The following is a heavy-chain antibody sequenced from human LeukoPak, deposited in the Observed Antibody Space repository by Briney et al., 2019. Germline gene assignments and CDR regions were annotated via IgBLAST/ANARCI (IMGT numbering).Heavy chain of an antibody. Sequence: SETLSLTCTVSGGSISSYYWSWIRQPPGKGLEWIGYIYYSGSTNYNPSLKSRVTISVDTSKNQFSLKLSSVTAADTAVYYCARGVQLSDYWGQGTLVTVSS. V-gene: IGHV4-59*01. CDR2: IYYSGST. CDR1: GGSISSYY. CDR3: ARGVQLSDY. D-gene: IGHD5-18*01. J-gene: IGHJ4*02.